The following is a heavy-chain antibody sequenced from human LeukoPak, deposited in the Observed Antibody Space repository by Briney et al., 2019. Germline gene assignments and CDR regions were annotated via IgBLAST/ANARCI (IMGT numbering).Heavy chain of an antibody. CDR2: IIPIFGTA. Sequence: ASVKVPCKASGGTFSSYAISWVRQAPGQGLEWMGGIIPIFGTANYAQKFQGRVTITTDESTSTAYMELSSLRSEDTAVYYCARTIFGVVMNYYYYYMDVWGKGTTVTVSS. CDR3: ARTIFGVVMNYYYYYMDV. J-gene: IGHJ6*03. CDR1: GGTFSSYA. D-gene: IGHD3-3*01. V-gene: IGHV1-69*05.